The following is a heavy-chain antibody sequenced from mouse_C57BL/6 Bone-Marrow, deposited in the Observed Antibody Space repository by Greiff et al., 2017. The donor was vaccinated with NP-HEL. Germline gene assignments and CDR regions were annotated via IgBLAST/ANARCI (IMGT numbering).Heavy chain of an antibody. J-gene: IGHJ3*01. D-gene: IGHD2-4*01. CDR1: GFTFSSYG. Sequence: EVQGVESGGDLVKPGGSLKLSCAASGFTFSSYGMSWVRQTPDKRLEWVATISSGGSYTYYPDSVKGRFTISRDNAKNTLYLQMSSLKSEDTAMYYCARPMIYYDYDGAWFAYWGQGTLVTVSA. V-gene: IGHV5-6*01. CDR3: ARPMIYYDYDGAWFAY. CDR2: ISSGGSYT.